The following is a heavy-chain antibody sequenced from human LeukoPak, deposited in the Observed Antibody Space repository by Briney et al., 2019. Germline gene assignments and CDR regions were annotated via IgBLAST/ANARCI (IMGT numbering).Heavy chain of an antibody. J-gene: IGHJ4*02. CDR2: ISSDGSST. Sequence: GGSLRLSCAASGLTYSIYYMHWVRQAPGKGPVWVSRISSDGSSTSYADSVKGRFTISRDNAKNTLYLQMNSLRAEDTAVYYCARALLWFGELLGTDYWGQGTLVTVSS. CDR1: GLTYSIYY. V-gene: IGHV3-74*01. CDR3: ARALLWFGELLGTDY. D-gene: IGHD3-10*01.